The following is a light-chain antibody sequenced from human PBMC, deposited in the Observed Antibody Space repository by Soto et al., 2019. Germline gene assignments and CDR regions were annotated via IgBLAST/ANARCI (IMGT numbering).Light chain of an antibody. V-gene: IGKV3-20*01. CDR3: QQYGGVPYT. J-gene: IGKJ2*01. CDR1: ESISRDY. CDR2: GAS. Sequence: ETVLTQSPGTLSLSPGQRATLSCRASESISRDYLAWYQQRLGQAPRLLIYGASSGATGIPDRFSGSGSGTDFTLTISRLEPEDFAIYYCQQYGGVPYTFGQGT.